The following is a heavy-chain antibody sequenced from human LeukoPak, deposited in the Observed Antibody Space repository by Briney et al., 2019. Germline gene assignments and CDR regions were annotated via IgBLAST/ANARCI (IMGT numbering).Heavy chain of an antibody. D-gene: IGHD2-21*02. Sequence: GGSLRLSCAAPGFTFSTYAMSWVRQAPGKGLEWVSHFGGSGGTIYYADSVKGRFTISRDNSKNTLYLQMNSLRAEDTAVYYCARSDCGGDCHLLDYWGQGTLVSVSS. CDR3: ARSDCGGDCHLLDY. J-gene: IGHJ4*02. V-gene: IGHV3-23*01. CDR1: GFTFSTYA. CDR2: FGGSGGTI.